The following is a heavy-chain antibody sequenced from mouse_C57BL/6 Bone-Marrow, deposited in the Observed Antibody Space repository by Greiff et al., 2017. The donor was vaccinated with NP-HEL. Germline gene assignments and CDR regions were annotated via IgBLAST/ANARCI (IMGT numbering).Heavy chain of an antibody. J-gene: IGHJ2*01. Sequence: EVKLQESGAELVRPGASVKLSCTASGFNIKDDYMHWVKQRPEQGLEWIGWIDPENGDTEYASKFQGKATITADTSSNTAYLQLSSLTSEDTAVYYCTTDYDYLFDYWGQGTTLTVSS. CDR1: GFNIKDDY. CDR2: IDPENGDT. D-gene: IGHD2-4*01. V-gene: IGHV14-4*01. CDR3: TTDYDYLFDY.